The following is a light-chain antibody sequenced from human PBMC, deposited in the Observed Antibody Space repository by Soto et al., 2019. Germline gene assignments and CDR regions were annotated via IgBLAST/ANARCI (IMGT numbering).Light chain of an antibody. CDR2: GAS. CDR3: QHYAGGSRIT. CDR1: QSVSSTY. V-gene: IGKV3-20*01. Sequence: EIVLTQSPGTLSLSPGERAIFSCRASQSVSSTYLAWYQQKPGQAPRLLIYGASTRATGIPARFSGSGSGTEFTLTISSLQSEDFALYYCQHYAGGSRITFGQGTRLEIK. J-gene: IGKJ5*01.